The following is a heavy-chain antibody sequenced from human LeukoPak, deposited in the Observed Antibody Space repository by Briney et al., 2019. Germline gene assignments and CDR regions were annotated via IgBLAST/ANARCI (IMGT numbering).Heavy chain of an antibody. CDR3: AKWSSTLKAFDF. Sequence: SETLSLTCSVSGDSINSYYWNWIRQPPGKELEWIGYTHYTGNTKSNPSLKSRVTTSVDTSKSQFSLKLSSVTAADTAVYYCAKWSSTLKAFDFWGQGILVIVSP. V-gene: IGHV4-59*08. CDR1: GDSINSYY. J-gene: IGHJ4*02. D-gene: IGHD2-8*01. CDR2: THYTGNT.